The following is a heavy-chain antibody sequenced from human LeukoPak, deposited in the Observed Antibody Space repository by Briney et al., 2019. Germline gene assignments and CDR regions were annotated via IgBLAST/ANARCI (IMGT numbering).Heavy chain of an antibody. CDR2: MNPNSGNT. J-gene: IGHJ5*02. Sequence: ASVKVSCKASGYTFTNYDINWVRQATGQGLEWIGWMNPNSGNTGYAQKFQGRVTMTRNTSISTAYMELSSLRSEDTALYCCARDIAGATKGGWFDTWGQGTPVTVSS. D-gene: IGHD1-26*01. CDR3: ARDIAGATKGGWFDT. CDR1: GYTFTNYD. V-gene: IGHV1-8*01.